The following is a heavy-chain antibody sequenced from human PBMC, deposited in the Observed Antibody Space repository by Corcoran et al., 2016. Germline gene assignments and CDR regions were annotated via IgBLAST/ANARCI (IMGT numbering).Heavy chain of an antibody. J-gene: IGHJ4*02. V-gene: IGHV3-15*01. CDR1: GFTFSNAW. D-gene: IGHD2-21*02. CDR3: TTGLVVTLLANTDY. CDR2: IKSKTDGGTT. Sequence: EVQLVESGGGLVKPGWSLRLSCAASGFTFSNAWMSWVRQAPGKGLEWVGRIKSKTDGGTTDYAAPVKGRFTISRDDSKNTLYLQMNSLKTEDKAVYYCTTGLVVTLLANTDYWGQGTLVTDSS.